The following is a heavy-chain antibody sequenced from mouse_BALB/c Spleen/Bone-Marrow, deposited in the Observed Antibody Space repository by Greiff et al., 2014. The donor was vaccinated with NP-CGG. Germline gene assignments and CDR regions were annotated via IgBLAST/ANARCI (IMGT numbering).Heavy chain of an antibody. CDR2: IDPRTANT. V-gene: IGHV1-7*01. Sequence: QVQLQQSGAELAKPGASVKMSCKVSDYTSTSYWIHWVKQSPGRGLEWIGYIDPRTANTEYSQKFKDKATLTADKSSSTAYMQLSSLTSEDSAVYYCARYWDAYWGQGTLVTVSA. D-gene: IGHD4-1*01. CDR1: DYTSTSYW. CDR3: ARYWDAY. J-gene: IGHJ3*01.